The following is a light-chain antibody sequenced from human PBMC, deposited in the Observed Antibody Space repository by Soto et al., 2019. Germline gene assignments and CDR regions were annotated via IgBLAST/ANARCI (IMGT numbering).Light chain of an antibody. CDR3: SSFTSTSTRL. V-gene: IGLV2-14*01. CDR2: EVT. CDR1: SSDIGSYDY. Sequence: HSVPTQPASVSGSPGQSITISCTGTSSDIGSYDYVSWYQQHPGKAPNLIIYEVTDRPSGVPNRFSGSKSGNTASLTISGLQAEDEADYYCSSFTSTSTRLFGSGTKVTVL. J-gene: IGLJ1*01.